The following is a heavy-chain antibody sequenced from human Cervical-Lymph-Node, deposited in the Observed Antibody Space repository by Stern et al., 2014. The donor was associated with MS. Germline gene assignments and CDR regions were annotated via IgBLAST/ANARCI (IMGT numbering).Heavy chain of an antibody. D-gene: IGHD5-12*01. CDR2: ISSIGRTM. CDR3: ARGGGDSGYDLPTNWFDP. Sequence: QVQLVESGGGLVKPGGSLRLSCAASGFTFSNSYMSWIRQAPGQGLEWVSFISSIGRTMIYVGAVQGCSTISRDNVKISVYLQRNSRRAEFTAVYYCARGGGDSGYDLPTNWFDPWGQGTLVTVSS. V-gene: IGHV3-11*01. J-gene: IGHJ5*02. CDR1: GFTFSNSY.